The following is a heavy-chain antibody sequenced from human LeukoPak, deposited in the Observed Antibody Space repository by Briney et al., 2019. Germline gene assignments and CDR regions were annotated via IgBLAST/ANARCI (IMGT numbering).Heavy chain of an antibody. CDR1: GFTFSNYW. J-gene: IGHJ5*02. D-gene: IGHD4-17*01. CDR2: INLDGSQK. V-gene: IGHV3-7*01. CDR3: ARDNYGDYNWFDP. Sequence: GGSLRLSCAASGFTFSNYWMAWVRQVPGKGPEWVANINLDGSQKYYVDSVKGRFTISRDNAENSLYLQMNSLRAEDTALYYCARDNYGDYNWFDPWGQGTLVTVSS.